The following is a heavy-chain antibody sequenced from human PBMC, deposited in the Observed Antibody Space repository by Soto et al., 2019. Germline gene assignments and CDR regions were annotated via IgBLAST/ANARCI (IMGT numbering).Heavy chain of an antibody. Sequence: QVQLVQSGAEVKKPGSSVKVSCKASGGTFSSYTISWVRQAPGQGLEWMGRIIPILGIANYAQKFQGRVTITADKSTSTAYMELGSLRSGDTAVYYCAREDPGSYSSSFWGQGTLVTVSS. CDR2: IIPILGIA. V-gene: IGHV1-69*08. CDR3: AREDPGSYSSSF. J-gene: IGHJ4*02. CDR1: GGTFSSYT. D-gene: IGHD6-13*01.